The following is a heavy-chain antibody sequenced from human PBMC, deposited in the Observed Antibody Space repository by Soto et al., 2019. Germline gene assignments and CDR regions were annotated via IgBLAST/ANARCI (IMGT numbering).Heavy chain of an antibody. CDR2: IIPILGIA. CDR3: ASLGDNYYGSGSYYRPQGMDV. CDR1: GGTFSSYT. J-gene: IGHJ6*04. Sequence: ASVKVSCKASGGTFSSYTISWVRQAPGQGLEWMGRIIPILGIANYAQKFQGRVTITADKSTSTAYMELSSLRSEDTAVYYCASLGDNYYGSGSYYRPQGMDVWGKGTTVTVSS. D-gene: IGHD3-10*01. V-gene: IGHV1-69*02.